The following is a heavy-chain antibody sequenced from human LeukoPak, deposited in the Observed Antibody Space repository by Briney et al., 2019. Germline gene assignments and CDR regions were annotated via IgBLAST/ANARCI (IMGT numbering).Heavy chain of an antibody. Sequence: GGSLRLSCAASGLTFSSYSMNWVRQAPGKGLEWVSSISSSSSYIYYADSVKGRFTISRDNAKNSLYLQMNSLRAEDTAVYYCARDKYSSGQADYWGQGTLVTVSS. D-gene: IGHD6-19*01. CDR1: GLTFSSYS. V-gene: IGHV3-21*01. CDR3: ARDKYSSGQADY. J-gene: IGHJ4*02. CDR2: ISSSSSYI.